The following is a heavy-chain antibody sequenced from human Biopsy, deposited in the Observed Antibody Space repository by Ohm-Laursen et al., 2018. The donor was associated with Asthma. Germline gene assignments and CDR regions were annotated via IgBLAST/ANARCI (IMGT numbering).Heavy chain of an antibody. CDR1: GFSFSNFG. V-gene: IGHV3-30*03. J-gene: IGHJ6*02. Sequence: SLRLSCTASGFSFSNFGMHWVRQAPGKGLEWVAVISFDGSNEDYADSVKGRFTISRDNSRNTLYLQKNSLRADDTAVYYCARAGESDLVGGLDVWGQGTTVTVS. CDR3: ARAGESDLVGGLDV. CDR2: ISFDGSNE. D-gene: IGHD2-21*01.